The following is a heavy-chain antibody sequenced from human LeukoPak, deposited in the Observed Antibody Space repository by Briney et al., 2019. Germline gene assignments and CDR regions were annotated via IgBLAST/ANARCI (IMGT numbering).Heavy chain of an antibody. CDR1: GFTFSTYA. D-gene: IGHD6-19*01. J-gene: IGHJ4*02. CDR3: AKDLGVAIAVSGPRGTFDS. CDR2: ISGSGANT. V-gene: IGHV3-23*01. Sequence: GGSLRLSCAASGFTFSTYAMSWVRQAPGKGLEWVSTISGSGANTYYADSVRGRFTISRDNSKNTLYLHMNSLRAEDTAVYYCAKDLGVAIAVSGPRGTFDSWGQETLVTVSS.